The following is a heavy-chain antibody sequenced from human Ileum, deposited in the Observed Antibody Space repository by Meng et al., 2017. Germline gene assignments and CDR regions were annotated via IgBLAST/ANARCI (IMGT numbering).Heavy chain of an antibody. Sequence: QVQLQESGPGLVKPSRALALTCTGFGGSISGGDYYWSWIRQPPGKGLEWIGYIHFSGSTYYNPSLNSRIAISVDMSRNQFSLRLTSVTSADMAVYYCARVNSDCGGVMCYKGWFDPWGQGTLVTVSS. J-gene: IGHJ5*02. CDR2: IHFSGST. CDR1: GGSISGGDYY. D-gene: IGHD2-21*01. V-gene: IGHV4-30-4*01. CDR3: ARVNSDCGGVMCYKGWFDP.